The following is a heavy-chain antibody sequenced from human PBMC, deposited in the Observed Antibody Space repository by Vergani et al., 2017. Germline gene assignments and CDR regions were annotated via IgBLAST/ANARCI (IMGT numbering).Heavy chain of an antibody. J-gene: IGHJ5*02. V-gene: IGHV1-18*01. Sequence: QSQLVQSGDEVKKPGASVKVSCKTSGYSFINYGISWVRQAPGQGLEWLGWVSPYNGNTNYGQKIQGRVTMTTDTSTSTAYMELRSLRSDDTAVYYCARLWCRINTSCLDWFDPWGQGTLVTVSS. D-gene: IGHD2-2*01. CDR3: ARLWCRINTSCLDWFDP. CDR1: GYSFINYG. CDR2: VSPYNGNT.